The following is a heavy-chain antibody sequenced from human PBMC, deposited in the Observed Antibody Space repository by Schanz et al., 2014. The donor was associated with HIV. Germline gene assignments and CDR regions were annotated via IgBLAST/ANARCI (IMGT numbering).Heavy chain of an antibody. Sequence: QVQLVESGGGVVQPGRSLRLSCAASGFTFSSYAMHWVRQAPGKGLEWVAVISYDGSNKYYADSVKGRFTISRDNSKNTLHLQMNSLRAEDTAVYYCARALPDEWEPAAYFQHWGQGTLVIVSS. CDR3: ARALPDEWEPAAYFQH. CDR1: GFTFSSYA. CDR2: ISYDGSNK. D-gene: IGHD1-26*01. V-gene: IGHV3-30-3*01. J-gene: IGHJ1*01.